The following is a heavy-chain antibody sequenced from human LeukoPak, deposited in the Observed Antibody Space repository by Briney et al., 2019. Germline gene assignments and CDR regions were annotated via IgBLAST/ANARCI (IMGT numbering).Heavy chain of an antibody. CDR1: GFTFSSYA. CDR2: ITRGGGST. Sequence: PGGSLRLSCAASGFTFSSYAMRWVGQDPGKGVEGVSNITRGGGSTYCEDAVKGRFTISRDNSKKRLHLQMNSLRAEDTAIYYCAKDHPDCRGTSCLLFDCWGQGTLVTVSS. CDR3: AKDHPDCRGTSCLLFDC. J-gene: IGHJ4*02. D-gene: IGHD2-2*01. V-gene: IGHV3-23*01.